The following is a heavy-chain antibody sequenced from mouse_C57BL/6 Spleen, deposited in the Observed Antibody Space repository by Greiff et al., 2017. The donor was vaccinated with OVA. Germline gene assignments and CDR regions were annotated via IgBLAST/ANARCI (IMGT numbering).Heavy chain of an antibody. J-gene: IGHJ4*01. D-gene: IGHD4-1*01. Sequence: EVQLMESGPGLVKPSQSLSLTCSVTGYSITSGYYWNWIRQFPGNKLEWMGYISYDGSNNYNPSLKNRIAITRDTSKNQFFLKLNSVTTEDTATYYCATGTVFYAMDYWGQGTSVTVSS. CDR3: ATGTVFYAMDY. CDR2: ISYDGSN. CDR1: GYSITSGYY. V-gene: IGHV3-6*01.